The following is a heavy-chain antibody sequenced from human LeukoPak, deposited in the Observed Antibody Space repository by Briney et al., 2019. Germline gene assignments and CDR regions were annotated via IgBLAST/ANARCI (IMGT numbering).Heavy chain of an antibody. V-gene: IGHV3-23*01. CDR1: GFTFGNYA. J-gene: IGHJ5*02. Sequence: GESLRLSCAASGFTFGNYAMSWVRQAPGKGLEWVSAISGSGGSTYYADSVKGRFTISRDNSKNTLYLQMNSLRAEDTAVYYCAKDPLYGIVGAYNWFDPWGQGTLVTVSS. D-gene: IGHD1-26*01. CDR2: ISGSGGST. CDR3: AKDPLYGIVGAYNWFDP.